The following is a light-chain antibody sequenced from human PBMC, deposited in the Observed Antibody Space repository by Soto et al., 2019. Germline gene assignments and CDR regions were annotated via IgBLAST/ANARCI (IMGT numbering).Light chain of an antibody. CDR2: ATS. V-gene: IGKV1-39*01. Sequence: DIQMTQSPSSLSASLGDRVTITCRASQNIDNYLNWYQHKPGKAPKLLIYATSTLQSGVPSRFRGSGSGTEFTLTISSLQPEHFATYFCQESYTVPAVSVGGGTKVDSK. J-gene: IGKJ4*01. CDR3: QESYTVPAVS. CDR1: QNIDNY.